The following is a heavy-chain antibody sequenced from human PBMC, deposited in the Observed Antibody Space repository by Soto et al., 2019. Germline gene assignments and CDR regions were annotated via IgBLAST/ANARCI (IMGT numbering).Heavy chain of an antibody. V-gene: IGHV4-39*01. D-gene: IGHD4-17*01. CDR1: GGSVTNSSYY. CDR2: VYYRGRS. J-gene: IGHJ4*02. Sequence: SETLSLTCTVSGGSVTNSSYYWGWIRQSPGKGLEWIGSVYYRGRSYSKSSVKSRVTISVDTSKNRFSLSLSSVTASDTAVYFCVSQRTTVPTQAYFDYWGPGALVTVSS. CDR3: VSQRTTVPTQAYFDY.